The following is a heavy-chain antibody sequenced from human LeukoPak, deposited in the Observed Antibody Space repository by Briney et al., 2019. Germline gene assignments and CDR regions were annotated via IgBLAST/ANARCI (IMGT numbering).Heavy chain of an antibody. D-gene: IGHD3-10*01. Sequence: SGPTLVNPTQTLTLTCTFSGFSVSTTGVDVGWIRQPPGKALEWLALIYRNDDKRYSPSLKSRLTITKDTSKNQVVLTMTNMDPVDTATYYCARTCYYGSGSYPIAFDYWGQGTLVTVSS. CDR1: GFSVSTTGVD. CDR3: ARTCYYGSGSYPIAFDY. V-gene: IGHV2-5*01. J-gene: IGHJ4*02. CDR2: IYRNDDK.